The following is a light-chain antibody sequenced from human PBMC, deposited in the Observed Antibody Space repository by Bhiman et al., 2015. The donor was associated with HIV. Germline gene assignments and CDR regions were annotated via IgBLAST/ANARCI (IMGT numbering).Light chain of an antibody. Sequence: SYELTQPPSVSVSPGQTASITCSGDKLGDKYACWYQQKPGQSPMLVIYQDTKRPSGIPERFSGSNSGNTATLTISGTQAMDEADYYCQAWDSGSRVFGGGTKLTVL. CDR2: QDT. J-gene: IGLJ2*01. CDR3: QAWDSGSRV. CDR1: KLGDKY. V-gene: IGLV3-1*01.